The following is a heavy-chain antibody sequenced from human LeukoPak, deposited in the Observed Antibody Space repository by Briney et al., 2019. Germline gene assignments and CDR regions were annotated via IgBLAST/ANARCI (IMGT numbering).Heavy chain of an antibody. D-gene: IGHD3-10*01. CDR2: ISGSGGST. J-gene: IGHJ5*02. Sequence: PGGSLRLSCAASGFTFSSYAMSWVRQAPGKGLEWVSAISGSGGSTYYADSVKGRFTISRDNSKNTLYLQMNSLRAEDTAVYYCAKDPYYYYASPESWFDPWGQGTLVTVFS. CDR3: AKDPYYYYASPESWFDP. CDR1: GFTFSSYA. V-gene: IGHV3-23*01.